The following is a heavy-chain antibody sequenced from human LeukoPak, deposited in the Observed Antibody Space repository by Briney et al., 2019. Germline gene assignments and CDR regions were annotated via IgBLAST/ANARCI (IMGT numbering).Heavy chain of an antibody. J-gene: IGHJ4*02. D-gene: IGHD3-9*01. CDR2: IYSGGST. V-gene: IGHV3-53*01. CDR1: GFTVSSNY. Sequence: PGGSLRLSCAASGFTVSSNYMSWVRQAPGKGLEWVSVIYSGGSTYYAGSVKGRFTISRDNSKNTLYLQMNSLRAEDTAVYYCARVGSDYDILNGPPDYWGQGTLVTVSS. CDR3: ARVGSDYDILNGPPDY.